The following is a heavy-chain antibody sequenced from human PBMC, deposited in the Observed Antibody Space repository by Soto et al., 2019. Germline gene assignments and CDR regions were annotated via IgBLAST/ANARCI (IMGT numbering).Heavy chain of an antibody. CDR2: IYYSGST. D-gene: IGHD5-12*01. CDR3: GKFWGDYSGYVFAGLKRGPRALFDY. CDR1: GGSISSSSYY. Sequence: PSETLSLTCTVSGGSISSSSYYWGWIRQPPGKGLEWIGSIYYSGSTYYNPSLKSRVTISVDTSKNQFSLKLSSVTAADTAVYYCGKFWGDYSGYVFAGLKRGPRALFDYWGRGPLVPVSS. V-gene: IGHV4-39*01. J-gene: IGHJ4*02.